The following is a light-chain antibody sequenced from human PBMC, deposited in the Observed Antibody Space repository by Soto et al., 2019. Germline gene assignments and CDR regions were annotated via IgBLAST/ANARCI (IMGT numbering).Light chain of an antibody. CDR1: SSDFGGYDF. CDR3: SSHTSSSSPYV. J-gene: IGLJ1*01. V-gene: IGLV2-14*01. CDR2: EVS. Sequence: QSALTQPASVSGSPGQSITISCTGTSSDFGGYDFVSWYQQHPGKAPKLMIYEVSNRPSGVSNRFSGSKSGNTASLTISGLQAEDEADYYCSSHTSSSSPYVFGTGTKVTVL.